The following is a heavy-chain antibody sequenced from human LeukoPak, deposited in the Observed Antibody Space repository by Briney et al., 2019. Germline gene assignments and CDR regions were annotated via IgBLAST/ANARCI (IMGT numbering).Heavy chain of an antibody. Sequence: GGSLRLSCAASGFTFSSYAMSWVRQAPGKGLEWVAFIRYDGSNKYYADSVKGRFTISRDNSKNTLYLQMNSLRAEDTAVYYCAKDPNRGIAAAGAFDYWGQGTLVTVSS. CDR2: IRYDGSNK. J-gene: IGHJ4*02. V-gene: IGHV3-30*02. CDR1: GFTFSSYA. D-gene: IGHD6-13*01. CDR3: AKDPNRGIAAAGAFDY.